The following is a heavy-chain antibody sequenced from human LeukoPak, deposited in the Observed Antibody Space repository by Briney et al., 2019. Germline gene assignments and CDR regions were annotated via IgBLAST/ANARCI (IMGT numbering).Heavy chain of an antibody. Sequence: ASVTVSCKASGYTFTDNGISWVRQAPGEGLEWMGWISANSGKTNYAQRFQGRVTMTRETSSSTVYMELRSLRSDDTAVYFCARDKNYRFDYWGQGTLVSVTS. CDR2: ISANSGKT. D-gene: IGHD3-16*02. CDR1: GYTFTDNG. V-gene: IGHV1-18*01. J-gene: IGHJ4*02. CDR3: ARDKNYRFDY.